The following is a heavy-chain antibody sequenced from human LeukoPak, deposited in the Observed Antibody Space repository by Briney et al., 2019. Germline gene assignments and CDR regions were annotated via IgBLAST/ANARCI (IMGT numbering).Heavy chain of an antibody. Sequence: GGSLRLSCAASGFTFSDYAMSWVRQTPGKGLQWVSATSGSGHSAYYADSVKGRFTISRDNSKNTLYLQMNSLRAEDTAVYYCAKTKYSSSSDPSDYWGQETLVTVSS. CDR2: TSGSGHSA. V-gene: IGHV3-23*01. CDR1: GFTFSDYA. D-gene: IGHD6-6*01. CDR3: AKTKYSSSSDPSDY. J-gene: IGHJ4*02.